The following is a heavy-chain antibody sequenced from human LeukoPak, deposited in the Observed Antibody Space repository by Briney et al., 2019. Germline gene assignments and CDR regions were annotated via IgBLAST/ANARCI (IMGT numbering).Heavy chain of an antibody. V-gene: IGHV5-51*01. CDR1: GYIFTSYW. Sequence: GESLKISCKSSGYIFTSYWIGWVRQMPGKGLEWLGIIHPSDSDTRYSPSFQGQVTISADKSISTAYLQWSSLKASDTAMYYCARLMSGYNSENDYWGQGTLVTVSS. J-gene: IGHJ4*02. D-gene: IGHD5-24*01. CDR3: ARLMSGYNSENDY. CDR2: IHPSDSDT.